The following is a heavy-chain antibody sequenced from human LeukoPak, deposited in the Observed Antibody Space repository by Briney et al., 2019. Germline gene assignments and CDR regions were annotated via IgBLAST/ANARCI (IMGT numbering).Heavy chain of an antibody. CDR2: IYYSGST. CDR3: ARERSGYSSSPVYYFDY. D-gene: IGHD6-6*01. Sequence: KPSKNLSLTCTVSGGSISSHYWSWIRQPPGKGLEWIGYIYYSGSTNYNPSLKSRVTISVDTSKNQFSLKLSSVTAADTAVYYCARERSGYSSSPVYYFDYWGQGTLVTVSS. J-gene: IGHJ4*02. V-gene: IGHV4-59*11. CDR1: GGSISSHY.